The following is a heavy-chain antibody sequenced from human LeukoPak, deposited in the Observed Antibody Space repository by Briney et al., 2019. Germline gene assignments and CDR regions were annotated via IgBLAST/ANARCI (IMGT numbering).Heavy chain of an antibody. V-gene: IGHV1-69*06. J-gene: IGHJ4*02. D-gene: IGHD3-16*01. CDR3: ARVERGGVLVV. CDR2: IIPIFGTA. CDR1: GGTFSSYA. Sequence: SVKVSCKASGGTFSSYAISWVRQAPGQGLEWMGGIIPIFGTANYAQKFQGRVTITADKSTSTAYMELRSLRSDDTAVYYCARVERGGVLVVWGPGTLVIVSS.